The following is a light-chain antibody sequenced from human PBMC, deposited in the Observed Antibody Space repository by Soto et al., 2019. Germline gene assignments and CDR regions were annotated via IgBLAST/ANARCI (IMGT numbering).Light chain of an antibody. V-gene: IGLV1-40*01. J-gene: IGLJ3*02. CDR2: GNS. CDR3: QSYDSSLSGWV. Sequence: QSVLTQPPSVSGAPGQRVTISCTGSSSNIGAIYDVQWYQHLPGTAPKLLTYGNSNRPSGVPDRFSGSKSGTAASLAITGLQAEDEGDDYGQSYDSSLSGWVFGGGTKVTV. CDR1: SSNIGAIYD.